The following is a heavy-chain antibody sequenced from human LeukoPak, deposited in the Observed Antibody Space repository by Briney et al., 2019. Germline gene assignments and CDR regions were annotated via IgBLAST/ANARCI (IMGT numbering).Heavy chain of an antibody. J-gene: IGHJ4*01. CDR2: ISSSSSYI. CDR3: VRVWGGQFYFDY. D-gene: IGHD1-26*01. CDR1: GFTFSSYS. Sequence: GGSLRLSCAASGFTFSSYSMSWVRQAPGKGLEWVSSISSSSSYIYYADSVKGRFTISRDNAKNSLSLQMNSLRDGDTAVYYCVRVWGGQFYFDYWGHGILVTVSS. V-gene: IGHV3-21*06.